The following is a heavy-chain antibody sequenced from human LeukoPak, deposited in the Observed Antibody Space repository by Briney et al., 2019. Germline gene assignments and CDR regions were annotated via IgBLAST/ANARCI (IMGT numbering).Heavy chain of an antibody. CDR2: IYNSGST. D-gene: IGHD6-19*01. V-gene: IGHV4-59*01. J-gene: IGHJ4*02. Sequence: SETLSLTCTVSGGSISSYYWSWIPQPPGKGLEWIGYIYNSGSTKYNPSLKSRVTMSMDTSKNEFSLKLSSVTAADTAVYYCARGGWYSDYWGQGTLVTVSS. CDR1: GGSISSYY. CDR3: ARGGWYSDY.